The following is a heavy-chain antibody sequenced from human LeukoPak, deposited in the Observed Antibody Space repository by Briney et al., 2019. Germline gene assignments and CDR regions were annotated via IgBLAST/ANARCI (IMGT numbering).Heavy chain of an antibody. D-gene: IGHD4-11*01. Sequence: GGSLRLSCAASGFTFSSYAMHWVRQAPGKGLEWVAVISYDGSNKYYADSVKGRFTISRDNSKNTLYLQMNSLRAEDTAVYHCVNPPTVTSFDYWGQGTLVTVSS. CDR3: VNPPTVTSFDY. J-gene: IGHJ4*02. CDR1: GFTFSSYA. V-gene: IGHV3-30*04. CDR2: ISYDGSNK.